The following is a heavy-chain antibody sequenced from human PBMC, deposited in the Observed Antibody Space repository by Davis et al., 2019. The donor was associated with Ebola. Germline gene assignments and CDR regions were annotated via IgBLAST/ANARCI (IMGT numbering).Heavy chain of an antibody. D-gene: IGHD2-15*01. V-gene: IGHV3-23*01. Sequence: GESLKISCAASGFIFSSYAMNWVRQAPGKGLEWVSIISGSGDSTSYADSVKGRFTISRDNAKNTLYLQVNSLRAEDTAVYYCVRDFWAIGVVPAGYFDYWGQGALVTVSS. CDR3: VRDFWAIGVVPAGYFDY. J-gene: IGHJ4*02. CDR2: ISGSGDST. CDR1: GFIFSSYA.